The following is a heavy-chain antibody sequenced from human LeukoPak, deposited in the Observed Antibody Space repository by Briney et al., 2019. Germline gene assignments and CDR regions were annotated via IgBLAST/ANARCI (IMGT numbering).Heavy chain of an antibody. V-gene: IGHV1-69*13. Sequence: GASVTVSCKASGGTFTSYAISWVRQAPGQGLEWMGGIIPIFGTANYAQKFQGRVTITADESTSTAYMELSSLRSEDTAVYYCAREKDYGDYAVDAFDIWGRGTMVTVSS. J-gene: IGHJ3*02. CDR1: GGTFTSYA. D-gene: IGHD4-17*01. CDR3: AREKDYGDYAVDAFDI. CDR2: IIPIFGTA.